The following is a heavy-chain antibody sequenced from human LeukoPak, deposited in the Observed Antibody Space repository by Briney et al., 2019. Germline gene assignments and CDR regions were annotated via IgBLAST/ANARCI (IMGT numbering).Heavy chain of an antibody. CDR1: GFPFNSFW. J-gene: IGHJ4*02. V-gene: IGHV3-74*01. Sequence: GGSLRLSCAASGFPFNSFWMHWVRQAPGKGLAWVSDMNEYSTTIRYADSVKGRFTISRDNAKSILYLQMNNLRAEDTAMYFCARGGVNPVDHWGQGTLVTVSS. CDR2: MNEYSTTI. D-gene: IGHD1-14*01. CDR3: ARGGVNPVDH.